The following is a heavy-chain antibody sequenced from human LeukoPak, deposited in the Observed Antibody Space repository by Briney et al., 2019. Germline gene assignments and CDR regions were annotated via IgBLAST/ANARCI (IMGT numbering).Heavy chain of an antibody. CDR2: VDPEDGET. CDR1: GYTFTDYY. V-gene: IGHV1-69-2*01. J-gene: IGHJ3*02. CDR3: ATEGLIAVAGTVAFDI. Sequence: ASVKVSCKVSGYTFTDYYMHWVQQAPGKGLEWMGLVDPEDGETIYAEKFQGRVTITADTSTATAYMELSSLRSEDTAVYYCATEGLIAVAGTVAFDIWGQGTMVTVSS. D-gene: IGHD6-19*01.